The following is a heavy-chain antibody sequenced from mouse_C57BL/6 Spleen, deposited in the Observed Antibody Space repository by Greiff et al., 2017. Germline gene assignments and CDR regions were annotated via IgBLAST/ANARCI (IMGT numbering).Heavy chain of an antibody. V-gene: IGHV5-9*01. CDR3: ARLPRYYGSPFDY. D-gene: IGHD1-1*01. CDR1: GFTFSSYT. J-gene: IGHJ2*01. Sequence: DVMLVESGGGLVKPGGSLKLSCAASGFTFSSYTMSWVRQTPEKRLEWVATISGGGGNTYYPDSVKGRFTISRDNAKNTLYLQMSSLRSEDTALYYCARLPRYYGSPFDYWGQGTTLTVSS. CDR2: ISGGGGNT.